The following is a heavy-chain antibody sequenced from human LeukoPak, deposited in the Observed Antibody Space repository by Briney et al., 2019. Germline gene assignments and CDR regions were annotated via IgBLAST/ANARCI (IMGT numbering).Heavy chain of an antibody. CDR1: GFSISTYN. CDR3: ARERREEWLIGGLYYYYYMDV. D-gene: IGHD3-3*01. CDR2: ISSSSSTI. J-gene: IGHJ6*03. Sequence: GESLRLSCAASGFSISTYNINWVRQAPGKGLEWVSYISSSSSTIYYADSVKGRFTISRDDSKNTLYLQMNSLRAEDTAVYYCARERREEWLIGGLYYYYYMDVWGKGTTVTVSS. V-gene: IGHV3-48*01.